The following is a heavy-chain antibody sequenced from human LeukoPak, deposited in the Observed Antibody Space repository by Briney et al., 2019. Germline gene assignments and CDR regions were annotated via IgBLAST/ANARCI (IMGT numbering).Heavy chain of an antibody. CDR3: AGGGHYYGSGSYYDY. CDR1: GYTFTSYD. J-gene: IGHJ4*02. CDR2: IIPIFGTA. D-gene: IGHD3-10*01. Sequence: ASVKVSCKASGYTFTSYDINWVRQAPGQGLEWMGGIIPIFGTANYAQKFQGRVTITADESTSTAYMELSSLRSEDTAVYYCAGGGHYYGSGSYYDYWGQGTLVTVSS. V-gene: IGHV1-69*13.